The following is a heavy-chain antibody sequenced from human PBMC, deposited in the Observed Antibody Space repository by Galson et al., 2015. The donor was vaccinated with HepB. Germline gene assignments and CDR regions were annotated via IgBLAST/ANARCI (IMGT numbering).Heavy chain of an antibody. CDR2: ISSSSSYI. V-gene: IGHV3-21*01. J-gene: IGHJ4*02. CDR1: GFTFSSYS. CDR3: ASSLWQWLVQGDY. Sequence: SLRLSCAASGFTFSSYSMNWVRQAPGKGLEWVSSISSSSSYIYYADSVKGRFTISRDNAKNSLYLQMNSLRAEDTAVYYCASSLWQWLVQGDYWGQGTLVTVSS. D-gene: IGHD6-19*01.